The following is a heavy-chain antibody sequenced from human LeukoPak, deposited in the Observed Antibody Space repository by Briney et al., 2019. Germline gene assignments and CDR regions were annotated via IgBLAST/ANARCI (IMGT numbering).Heavy chain of an antibody. Sequence: GGSLRLSCAASGFTFSSYAMSWVRQAPGKGLEWVSAVTGSGGSTYYADCVRGRFTISRDNSKNTLFLQLDSLRVEDTAVYYCAKEDPAIILGIDYWGQGALVIVSS. J-gene: IGHJ4*02. V-gene: IGHV3-23*01. CDR2: VTGSGGST. CDR1: GFTFSSYA. D-gene: IGHD5-18*01. CDR3: AKEDPAIILGIDY.